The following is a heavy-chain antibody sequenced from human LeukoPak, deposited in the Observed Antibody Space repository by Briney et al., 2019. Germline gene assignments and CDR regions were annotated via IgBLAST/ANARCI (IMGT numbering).Heavy chain of an antibody. V-gene: IGHV4-59*01. CDR1: GDSISSYD. CDR3: AREKGPSWYFDL. J-gene: IGHJ2*01. Sequence: SETLSLTCTVSGDSISSYDWNWIRQPPGKGLEWIGNIYYSGSTDYNPSLKSRVTISLDTSKNPISLRLSSVTAADTSVYHCAREKGPSWYFDLGGGATLATAPS. CDR2: IYYSGST.